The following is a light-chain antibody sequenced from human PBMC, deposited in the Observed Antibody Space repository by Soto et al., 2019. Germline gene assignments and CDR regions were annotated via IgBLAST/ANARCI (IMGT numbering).Light chain of an antibody. CDR2: DAS. CDR3: QQRRSWQVT. J-gene: IGKJ5*01. V-gene: IGKV3D-11*02. Sequence: EIVLTQSPGTLSFSPGERATLSCRASQSVSSYLAWYQQKPGQAPRLLIYDASKRATGIPARFSGSGSGTNFTLTISSLEPEDFAVYYCQQRRSWQVTFGQGTRLEIK. CDR1: QSVSSY.